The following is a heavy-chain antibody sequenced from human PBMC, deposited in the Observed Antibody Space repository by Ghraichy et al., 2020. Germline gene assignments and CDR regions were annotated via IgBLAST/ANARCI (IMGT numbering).Heavy chain of an antibody. Sequence: ETLSLTCAASGFTFSSYDMHWVRQGPGKGLEWVSVIGTAGDTYYEDSVKGRFTISRETAKNSLYLQMNSLRAGDTAVYYCARGRRCTDWFDPWGQRTLVTVSS. V-gene: IGHV3-13*01. CDR2: IGTAGDT. CDR3: ARGRRCTDWFDP. CDR1: GFTFSSYD. J-gene: IGHJ5*02. D-gene: IGHD2-8*02.